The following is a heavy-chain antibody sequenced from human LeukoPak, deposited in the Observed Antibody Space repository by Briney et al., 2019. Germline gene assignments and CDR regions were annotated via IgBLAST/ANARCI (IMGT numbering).Heavy chain of an antibody. D-gene: IGHD3-10*01. V-gene: IGHV3-23*01. J-gene: IGHJ4*02. Sequence: GGSLRLSCAASGFTFSSYAMSWVRQAPGEGLEWVSAISGSGGSTYYADSVKGRFTISRDNSKNTLYLQMNSLRAEDTAVYYCAKSMVRGVIPFDYWGQGTLVTVSS. CDR2: ISGSGGST. CDR3: AKSMVRGVIPFDY. CDR1: GFTFSSYA.